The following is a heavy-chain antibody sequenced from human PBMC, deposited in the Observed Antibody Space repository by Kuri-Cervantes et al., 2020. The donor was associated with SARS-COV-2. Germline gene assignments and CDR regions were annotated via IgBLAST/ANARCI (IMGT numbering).Heavy chain of an antibody. D-gene: IGHD2-2*01. CDR2: INGDGGSR. CDR3: ARYTLYCSSTSCYRAHYMDV. Sequence: GGSLRLSCAASGFTFSNCWMHWVRQAPGRGLVWVSRINGDGGSRSYADSVKGRFTISRDNSKNSLYLQMNSLRAEDTALYYCARYTLYCSSTSCYRAHYMDVWGKGTTVTVSS. J-gene: IGHJ6*03. V-gene: IGHV3-74*01. CDR1: GFTFSNCW.